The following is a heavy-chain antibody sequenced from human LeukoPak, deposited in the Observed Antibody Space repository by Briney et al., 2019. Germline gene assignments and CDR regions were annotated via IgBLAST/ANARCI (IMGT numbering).Heavy chain of an antibody. J-gene: IGHJ3*01. CDR1: GFTFSSYW. V-gene: IGHV3-7*05. Sequence: GGSLRLSCAASGFTFSSYWMTWVRQAPGKGLEWVANIKQDGSEKYYVDSVKGRFTISRDNAKNSLYLQMNSLRAEDKAIYYCAKGGGSYYDAFDFWGQGTVVTVSS. CDR2: IKQDGSEK. D-gene: IGHD1-26*01. CDR3: AKGGGSYYDAFDF.